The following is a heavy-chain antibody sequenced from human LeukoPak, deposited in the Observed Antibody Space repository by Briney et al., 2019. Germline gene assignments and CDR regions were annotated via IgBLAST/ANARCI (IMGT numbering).Heavy chain of an antibody. CDR2: IGWNGGGI. J-gene: IGHJ3*02. V-gene: IGHV3-9*01. D-gene: IGHD3-22*01. Sequence: GGSLRLSCAASGFSFDDYAMHWVRQAPGKGLEWVSGIGWNGGGIVYADSVKGRFTISRDNGKNSLYLQMNSLRAEDTAVYYCARDRLPSYYDSSGYRLRAFDIWGQGTMVTVSS. CDR1: GFSFDDYA. CDR3: ARDRLPSYYDSSGYRLRAFDI.